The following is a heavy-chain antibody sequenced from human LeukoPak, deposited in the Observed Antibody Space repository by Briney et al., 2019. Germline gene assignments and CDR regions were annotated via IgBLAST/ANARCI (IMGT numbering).Heavy chain of an antibody. J-gene: IGHJ6*03. CDR1: GGSISSYN. V-gene: IGHV4-59*01. CDR2: IYYSGST. CDR3: ARMGRIAARPYYYYMDV. D-gene: IGHD6-6*01. Sequence: PSETLSLTCTVSGGSISSYNWSWIRQPPGKGLKWIGNIYYSGSTNYNPSLKSRVTISVDTSKNQFSLKLSSVTAADTAVYYCARMGRIAARPYYYYMDVWGKGTTVTVSS.